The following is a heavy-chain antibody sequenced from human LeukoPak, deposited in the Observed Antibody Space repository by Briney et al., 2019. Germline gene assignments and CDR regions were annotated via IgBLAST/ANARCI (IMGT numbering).Heavy chain of an antibody. D-gene: IGHD6-19*01. V-gene: IGHV3-15*01. J-gene: IGHJ4*02. CDR3: TTLPWQWPRYYFDY. CDR2: IKSKTDGGTT. CDR1: GFTFSNAW. Sequence: GGSLRLSCAASGFTFSNAWMSWVRQAPGKGLEWVGRIKSKTDGGTTDYAAPVKGRFTISRDDSKNTLYLQMNSLKTEDTAVYYCTTLPWQWPRYYFDYWGQGTLVTVSS.